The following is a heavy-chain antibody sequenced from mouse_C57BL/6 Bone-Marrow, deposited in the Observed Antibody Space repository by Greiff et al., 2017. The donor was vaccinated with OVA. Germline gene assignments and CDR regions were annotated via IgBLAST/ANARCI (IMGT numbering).Heavy chain of an antibody. Sequence: VQLKESVAELVRPGASVKLSCTASGFNITNTYMHWVKQRPEQGLEWIGRIDPANGNTKYAPKFQGKATITADTSSTTAYLQLSSLTSEDTAIYYGARCGDDSAWFAYWGQGTLVTVSA. D-gene: IGHD2-2*01. J-gene: IGHJ3*01. V-gene: IGHV14-3*01. CDR2: IDPANGNT. CDR1: GFNITNTY. CDR3: ARCGDDSAWFAY.